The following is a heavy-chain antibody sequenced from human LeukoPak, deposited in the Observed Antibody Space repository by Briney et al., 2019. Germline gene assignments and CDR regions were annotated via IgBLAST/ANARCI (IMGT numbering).Heavy chain of an antibody. CDR3: AKDQIGWAPGYVSGPLDQ. J-gene: IGHJ4*02. Sequence: GGSLRLSCAASGFTFSSYAMSWVRQAPGKGLEWVSAISGSGGSTYYANSVKGRFTISRDNSKNTVYLQMTSLRTEDTAVYYCAKDQIGWAPGYVSGPLDQWGQGTLVTVSS. D-gene: IGHD6-19*01. CDR1: GFTFSSYA. V-gene: IGHV3-23*01. CDR2: ISGSGGST.